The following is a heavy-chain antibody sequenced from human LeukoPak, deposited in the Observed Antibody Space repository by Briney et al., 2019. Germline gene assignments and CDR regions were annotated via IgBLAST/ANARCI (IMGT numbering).Heavy chain of an antibody. J-gene: IGHJ6*02. V-gene: IGHV3-9*01. D-gene: IGHD4-17*01. Sequence: GGSLRLSCAASGFTFKNYAMNWVRQAPGKGLEWVSGISWNSGSIGYADSVKGRFTISRDNAKNSLYLRMNSLRAEDTALYYCAKDMTYGDYGDYYYGMDVWGQGTTVTVSS. CDR3: AKDMTYGDYGDYYYGMDV. CDR1: GFTFKNYA. CDR2: ISWNSGSI.